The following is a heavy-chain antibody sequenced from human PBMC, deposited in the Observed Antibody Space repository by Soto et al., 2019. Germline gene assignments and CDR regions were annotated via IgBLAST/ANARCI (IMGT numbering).Heavy chain of an antibody. CDR3: ARPICSGGSCYSGMDV. Sequence: LRLSCAASGFTFSDYYMSWIRQAPGKGLEWVSYISSSGSTIYYADSVKGRFTISRDNAKNSLYLQMNSLRAEDTAVYYCARPICSGGSCYSGMDVWGQGTTVTVSS. J-gene: IGHJ6*02. D-gene: IGHD2-15*01. CDR1: GFTFSDYY. CDR2: ISSSGSTI. V-gene: IGHV3-11*01.